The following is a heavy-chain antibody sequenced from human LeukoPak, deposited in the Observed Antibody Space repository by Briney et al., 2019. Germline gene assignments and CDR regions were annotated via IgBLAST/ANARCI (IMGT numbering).Heavy chain of an antibody. CDR1: GFTFSSYA. Sequence: PGGSLRLSCAASGFTFSSYAMSWVRQAPGKGLEWVAVISFAGTNKFYADSVKGRFTISRDNSKNALYLQMNSLGAEDTAVYYCAKGGYYERPWYFDYWGQGTLVTVSS. V-gene: IGHV3-30*18. CDR3: AKGGYYERPWYFDY. CDR2: ISFAGTNK. D-gene: IGHD3-22*01. J-gene: IGHJ4*02.